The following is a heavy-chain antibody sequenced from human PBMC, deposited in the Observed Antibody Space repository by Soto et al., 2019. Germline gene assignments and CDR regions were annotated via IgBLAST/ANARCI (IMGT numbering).Heavy chain of an antibody. V-gene: IGHV4-61*01. Sequence: PSETLSLTCTVSGGSVSSGSYYWSWIRQPPGKGLEWIGYIYYSGSTNYNTSLKSRVTISVDTSKNQFSLKLSSVTAADTAVYYCARGWYYYDSSGYEDYWGQGTLVTVSS. CDR1: GGSVSSGSYY. D-gene: IGHD3-22*01. CDR2: IYYSGST. CDR3: ARGWYYYDSSGYEDY. J-gene: IGHJ4*02.